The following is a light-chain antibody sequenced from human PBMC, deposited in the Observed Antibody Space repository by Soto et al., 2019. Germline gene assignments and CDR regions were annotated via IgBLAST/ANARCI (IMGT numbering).Light chain of an antibody. J-gene: IGKJ5*01. Sequence: IQLTQPPSSLSASLGARVTISCRPSQGISSYLAWYQQKPGKAPKLLIYAASTLQPGVPSRFSGSGSGTDFTLTISSLQPEDFATYYCQQLNTYPRITLGQGTRLEIK. CDR1: QGISSY. CDR3: QQLNTYPRIT. CDR2: AAS. V-gene: IGKV1-9*01.